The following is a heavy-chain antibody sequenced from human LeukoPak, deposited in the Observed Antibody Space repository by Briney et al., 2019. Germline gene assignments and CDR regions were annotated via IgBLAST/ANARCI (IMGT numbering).Heavy chain of an antibody. Sequence: PGGSLRLSCAASGFTVSSNFLSWVRQAPGKGLEWASVIYSGGKTYYADSVKGRFTISRDNSKNTLYLQMNSLRAEDTAVYYCARGAGRWNYFDYWGQGTLVTVSS. D-gene: IGHD4-23*01. CDR3: ARGAGRWNYFDY. J-gene: IGHJ4*02. CDR1: GFTVSSNF. CDR2: IYSGGKT. V-gene: IGHV3-53*01.